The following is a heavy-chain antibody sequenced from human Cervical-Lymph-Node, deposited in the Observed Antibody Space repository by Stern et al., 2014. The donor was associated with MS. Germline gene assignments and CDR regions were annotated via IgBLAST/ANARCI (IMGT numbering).Heavy chain of an antibody. CDR2: ISYDGRDK. Sequence: QVPLVESGGGVVQPGRSLRRSCAASGFVFRRYALPWVRQAPGKGLEWVALISYDGRDKYYTDSVKGRFTVSRDNSNNTVDLEMNSLRLEDTAVYYCAKGGSGSYLDWGQGSLVTVSS. D-gene: IGHD1-26*01. CDR3: AKGGSGSYLD. V-gene: IGHV3-30*04. J-gene: IGHJ4*02. CDR1: GFVFRRYA.